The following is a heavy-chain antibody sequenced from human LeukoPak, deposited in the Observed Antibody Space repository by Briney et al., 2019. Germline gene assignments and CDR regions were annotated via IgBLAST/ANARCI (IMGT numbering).Heavy chain of an antibody. CDR2: MNPNSGNT. D-gene: IGHD5-18*01. V-gene: IGHV1-8*01. J-gene: IGHJ6*02. CDR3: ARFTAMVYYYYGMDV. CDR1: GYTFTSYD. Sequence: ASVKASCKASGYTFTSYDINWVRQATGQGLEWMGWMNPNSGNTGYAQKFQGRVTMTRNTSISTAYMELSSLRSEDTAVYYCARFTAMVYYYYGMDVWGQGTTVTVSS.